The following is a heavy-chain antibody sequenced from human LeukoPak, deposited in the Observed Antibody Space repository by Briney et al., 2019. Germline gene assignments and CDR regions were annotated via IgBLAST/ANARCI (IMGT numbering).Heavy chain of an antibody. V-gene: IGHV3-23*01. CDR1: GFTFSTLA. J-gene: IGHJ4*02. CDR3: AKMVREFYTISYYFDY. Sequence: GGSLRLSCAASGFTFSTLAMSWVRQAPGKGLEWVSGISGSGAGTYYTDSVKGRFTISRDNSKNTLYLQMNSLRADDTAVSYCAKMVREFYTISYYFDYWGQGTLVTVSS. D-gene: IGHD2-8*01. CDR2: ISGSGAGT.